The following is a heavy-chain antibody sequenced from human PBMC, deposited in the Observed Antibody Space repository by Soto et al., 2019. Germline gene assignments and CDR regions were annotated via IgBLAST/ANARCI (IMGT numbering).Heavy chain of an antibody. CDR3: ARGAMANFDY. CDR1: GGTFGSQG. V-gene: IGHV1-69*05. CDR2: FIAMLGTP. D-gene: IGHD5-18*01. J-gene: IGHJ4*02. Sequence: SVKVSCKASGGTFGSQGIAWVRQAPGQGLEWMGGFIAMLGTPTYAKKVQGRATISTDESLTSSYLELRSLRSEDTGVYYCARGAMANFDYWGQGTVVTVSS.